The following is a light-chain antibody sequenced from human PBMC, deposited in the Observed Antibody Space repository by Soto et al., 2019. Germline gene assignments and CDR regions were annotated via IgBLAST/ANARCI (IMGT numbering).Light chain of an antibody. V-gene: IGLV2-14*01. J-gene: IGLJ1*01. Sequence: QSVLTQPASVSGSPGQSVTISCTGTSSDVGGYDYVSWYQQHPGKAPKFMIYEVTNRPSGVSHRFPGSKSGNTASLTISGLQAEDEADYYCSSYTTTSTYVFGTGTKVTVL. CDR2: EVT. CDR1: SSDVGGYDY. CDR3: SSYTTTSTYV.